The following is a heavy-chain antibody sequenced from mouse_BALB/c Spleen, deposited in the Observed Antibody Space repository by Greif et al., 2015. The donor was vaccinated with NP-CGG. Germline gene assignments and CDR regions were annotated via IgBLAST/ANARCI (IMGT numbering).Heavy chain of an antibody. Sequence: QVHVKQSGAELMKPGASVKISCKATGYTFSSYWIEWVKQRPGHGLERIGEILPGSGSTNYNEKFKGKATFTADTSSNTAYMQLSSLTSEDSAVYYCARWDDYDDGFDYWGQGTTLTVSS. CDR2: ILPGSGST. V-gene: IGHV1-9*01. CDR3: ARWDDYDDGFDY. D-gene: IGHD2-4*01. CDR1: GYTFSSYW. J-gene: IGHJ2*01.